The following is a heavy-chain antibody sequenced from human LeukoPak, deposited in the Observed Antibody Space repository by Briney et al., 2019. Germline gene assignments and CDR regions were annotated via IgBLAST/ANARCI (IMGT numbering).Heavy chain of an antibody. CDR2: ISYDGSNK. CDR1: GFTFSSYG. V-gene: IGHV3-30*18. D-gene: IGHD5-18*01. CDR3: AKQAPARYRYGYLNY. Sequence: GGSLRLSCAASGFTFSSYGMRWVRQAPGKGLEWVAVISYDGSNKYYADPVKGRFTITRDNSKNTLYLQMNSLGAEDTAVYYCAKQAPARYRYGYLNYWGQGTLVTVSP. J-gene: IGHJ4*02.